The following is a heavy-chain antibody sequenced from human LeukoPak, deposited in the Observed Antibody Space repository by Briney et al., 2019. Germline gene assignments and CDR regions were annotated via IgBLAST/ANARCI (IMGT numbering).Heavy chain of an antibody. J-gene: IGHJ5*02. CDR1: GFTFSSYA. V-gene: IGHV3-21*01. CDR3: ARDPFGAAHNWFDP. D-gene: IGHD3-3*01. CDR2: ISDDGKYI. Sequence: GGSLRLSCAASGFTFSSYAMSWVRQAPGKGPEWISSISDDGKYIYYADSVKGRFTISRDDANNSLSLQMNNLRAEDTALYHCARDPFGAAHNWFDPWGQGTLVIVSS.